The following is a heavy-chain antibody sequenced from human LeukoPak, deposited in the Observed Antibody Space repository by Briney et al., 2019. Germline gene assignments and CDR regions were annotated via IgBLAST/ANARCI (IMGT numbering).Heavy chain of an antibody. CDR2: IYYSGST. CDR1: GGSISSGGYY. J-gene: IGHJ4*02. D-gene: IGHD3-16*01. CDR3: ARGFYDAKVFDY. Sequence: TLSLTCTVSGGSISSGGYYWSWIRQHPGKGLEWIGYIYYSGSTYYNPSLKSRVTISVDTSKNQFSLKLNSVTAADTAVYYCARGFYDAKVFDYWGQGTLVTVSS. V-gene: IGHV4-31*03.